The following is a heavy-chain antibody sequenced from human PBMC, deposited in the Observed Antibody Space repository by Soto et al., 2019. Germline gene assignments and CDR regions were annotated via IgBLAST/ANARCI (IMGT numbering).Heavy chain of an antibody. V-gene: IGHV3-23*01. CDR2: ISGSGGST. CDR3: AKALYSSVTYNWFDP. D-gene: IGHD6-19*01. Sequence: GGSLRLSXAVSGFTFSNYAMSWVRQAPGKGLEWVSVISGSGGSTYYADSVKGRFTISRDNSKNTLYLQMNSLRGEDTAVYCCAKALYSSVTYNWFDPWGQGTLVTVSS. CDR1: GFTFSNYA. J-gene: IGHJ5*02.